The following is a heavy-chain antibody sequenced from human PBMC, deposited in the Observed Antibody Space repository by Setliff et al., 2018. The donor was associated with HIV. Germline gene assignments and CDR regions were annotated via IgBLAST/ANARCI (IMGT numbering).Heavy chain of an antibody. D-gene: IGHD6-19*01. CDR2: IYYSGSS. J-gene: IGHJ4*02. CDR1: GGSISSGIYY. V-gene: IGHV4-61*10. CDR3: ARGIAVAGPYFDY. Sequence: SETLSLTCTVSGGSISSGIYYWSWIRQPAGKGLEWIGYIYYSGSSKNTPSLKSRVTISVDTPKNEFSLKLSSMTAADTAVYYCARGIAVAGPYFDYWGQGTLVTVSS.